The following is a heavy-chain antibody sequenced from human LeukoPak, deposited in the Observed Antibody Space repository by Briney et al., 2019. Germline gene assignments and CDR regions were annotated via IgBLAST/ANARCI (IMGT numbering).Heavy chain of an antibody. D-gene: IGHD3-22*01. Sequence: PSETLSLTCTVSGGSISSSSYYWGWIRQPPGKGLEWIGSIYYSGSTYYNPSLKSRVTISVDTSKNQFSLKLSPVTAADTAVYYCARRSIDTYYYDSSGYAIPFFADYWGQGTLVTVSS. CDR2: IYYSGST. J-gene: IGHJ4*02. CDR1: GGSISSSSYY. CDR3: ARRSIDTYYYDSSGYAIPFFADY. V-gene: IGHV4-39*01.